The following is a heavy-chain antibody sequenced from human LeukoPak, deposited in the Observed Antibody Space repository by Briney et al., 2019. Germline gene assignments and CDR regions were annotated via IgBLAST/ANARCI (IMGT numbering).Heavy chain of an antibody. CDR3: ARMEIYYYYMDV. D-gene: IGHD1-1*01. J-gene: IGHJ6*03. Sequence: GSLRLSCAASGFTFSSYGMSWVRQAPGKGLEWIRSIYYSGSTYYNPSLKSRVTISVDTSKNQFSLKLSSVTAADTAVYYCARMEIYYYYMDVWGKGTTVTVSS. V-gene: IGHV4-38-2*01. CDR1: GFTFSSYG. CDR2: IYYSGST.